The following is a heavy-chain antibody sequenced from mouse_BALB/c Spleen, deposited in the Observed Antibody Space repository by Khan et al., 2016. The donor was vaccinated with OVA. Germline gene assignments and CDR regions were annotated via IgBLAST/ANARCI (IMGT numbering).Heavy chain of an antibody. V-gene: IGHV5-15*02. CDR3: ARSWAMDY. CDR1: GFTFSDYG. CDR2: ISSLAYSI. J-gene: IGHJ4*01. Sequence: EVQLQESGGGLVQPGGSRKLSCVASGFTFSDYGMAWVRQAPGKGPEWVAFISSLAYSIYYADTVTGRFTISRENAKNTLYLEMSSLRSEDIAMYYCARSWAMDYWGQGTSVTVSS.